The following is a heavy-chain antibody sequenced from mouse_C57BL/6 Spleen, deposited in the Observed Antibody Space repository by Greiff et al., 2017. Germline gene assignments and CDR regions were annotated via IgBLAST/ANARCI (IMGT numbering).Heavy chain of an antibody. V-gene: IGHV1-82*01. CDR2: IYPGDGDT. CDR1: GYAFSSSW. D-gene: IGHD2-4*01. CDR3: AIKKGGCYDYYREAYFDY. Sequence: QVQLQQSGPELVKPGASVKISCKASGYAFSSSWMNWVKQRPGKGLEWIGRIYPGDGDTNYNGKFKGKATLTADKSSSTAYMQLSSLTSEDSAVYVCAIKKGGCYDYYREAYFDYWGQGTTLTVSS. J-gene: IGHJ2*01.